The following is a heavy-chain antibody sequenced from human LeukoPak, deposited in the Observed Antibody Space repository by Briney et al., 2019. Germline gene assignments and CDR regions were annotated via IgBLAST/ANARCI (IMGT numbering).Heavy chain of an antibody. CDR1: GFTFSSYG. J-gene: IGHJ2*01. Sequence: GGSLRLSCAASGFTFSSYGMSWVRQAPGKGLEWVSAISGSGGSTYYADSVKGRFTISRDNSKNTLYLQLNSLRAEDTAVYYCAKPGRGDGDYWYFDLWGRGTLVTVSS. CDR3: AKPGRGDGDYWYFDL. D-gene: IGHD3-10*01. CDR2: ISGSGGST. V-gene: IGHV3-23*01.